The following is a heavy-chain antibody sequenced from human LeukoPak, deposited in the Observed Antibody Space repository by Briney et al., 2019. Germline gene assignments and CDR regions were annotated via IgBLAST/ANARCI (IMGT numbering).Heavy chain of an antibody. Sequence: PSETLSLTCTVSGGSISSSSYYWGWIRQPPGKGLEWIGEINHSGSTNYNPSLKSRVTISVDTSKNQFSLKLSSVTAADTAVYYCARGRYSSSSEMARWFDPWGQGTLVTVSS. J-gene: IGHJ5*02. CDR1: GGSISSSSYY. V-gene: IGHV4-39*07. D-gene: IGHD6-6*01. CDR2: INHSGST. CDR3: ARGRYSSSSEMARWFDP.